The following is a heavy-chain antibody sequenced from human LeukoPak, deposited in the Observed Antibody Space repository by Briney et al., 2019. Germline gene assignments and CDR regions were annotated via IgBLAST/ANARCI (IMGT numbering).Heavy chain of an antibody. Sequence: SETLSLTCTVSGGSISSYYWSWVRQPPGRGLEWIGYIYYSGSTNYNPSLKSRVTISVDTSKNQFSLKLSSVTAADTAVYYCARAYGDYVRRPFDIWGQGTMVTVSS. CDR3: ARAYGDYVRRPFDI. CDR2: IYYSGST. CDR1: GGSISSYY. V-gene: IGHV4-59*01. D-gene: IGHD4-17*01. J-gene: IGHJ3*02.